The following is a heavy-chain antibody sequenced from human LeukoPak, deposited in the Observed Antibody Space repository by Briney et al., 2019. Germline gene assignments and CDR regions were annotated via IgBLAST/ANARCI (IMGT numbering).Heavy chain of an antibody. J-gene: IGHJ4*02. CDR3: AREWDYYDSGGYTPNWVIDY. V-gene: IGHV4-4*07. Sequence: SETLSLTCTVSGGSISSYYWSWIRQPAGKGLEWIGRIYTSGSTNYNPSLRSRVTMSVDTSKNQFSLKLSSVTAADTAVYYCAREWDYYDSGGYTPNWVIDYWGQGTLVTVSS. CDR2: IYTSGST. D-gene: IGHD3-22*01. CDR1: GGSISSYY.